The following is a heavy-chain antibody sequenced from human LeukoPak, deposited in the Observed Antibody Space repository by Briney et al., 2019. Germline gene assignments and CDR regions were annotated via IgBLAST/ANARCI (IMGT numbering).Heavy chain of an antibody. Sequence: LGASVKVSCKASGYTFTSYGISWVRQAPGQGLEWMGWISAYNGNTNYAQKLQGRVTMTTDTSTSTAYMELRSLRSDDTAVYYCARAGQGWNDLMGWNYYYMDVWGKGTTVTISS. CDR1: GYTFTSYG. CDR2: ISAYNGNT. J-gene: IGHJ6*03. V-gene: IGHV1-18*01. CDR3: ARAGQGWNDLMGWNYYYMDV. D-gene: IGHD1-1*01.